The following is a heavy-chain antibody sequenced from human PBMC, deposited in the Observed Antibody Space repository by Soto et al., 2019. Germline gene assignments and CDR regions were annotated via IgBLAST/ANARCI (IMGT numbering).Heavy chain of an antibody. D-gene: IGHD2-15*01. CDR3: ARDFGGGFDY. CDR1: GSTFSSYW. J-gene: IGHJ4*02. CDR2: IKQDGSEK. V-gene: IGHV3-7*03. Sequence: GGSVRLSXAASGSTFSSYWMSWVRQAPGKGLEWVANIKQDGSEKYYVDSVKGRFTISRDNAKNSLYLQMNRLRAEDTAVYYCARDFGGGFDYWGQGTLVTVS.